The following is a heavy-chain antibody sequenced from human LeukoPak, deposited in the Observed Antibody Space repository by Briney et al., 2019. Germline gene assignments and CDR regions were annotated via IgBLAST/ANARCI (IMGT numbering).Heavy chain of an antibody. V-gene: IGHV3-21*01. CDR3: AREVGSTEYYYYGMDV. J-gene: IGHJ6*02. D-gene: IGHD1-26*01. CDR2: ISSSSSYI. CDR1: GFTFSSYS. Sequence: GGSLRLSCAASGFTFSSYSMNWVRQAPGKGLEWVSSISSSSSYIYYADSVKGRFTISRDNAKNSLYLQMNSLRAEDTAVYYCAREVGSTEYYYYGMDVWGQGTTVTVSS.